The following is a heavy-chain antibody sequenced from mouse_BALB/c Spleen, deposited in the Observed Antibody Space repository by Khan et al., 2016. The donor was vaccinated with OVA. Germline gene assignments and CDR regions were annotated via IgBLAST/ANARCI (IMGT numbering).Heavy chain of an antibody. J-gene: IGHJ3*01. Sequence: QVRLQQSGAELPKPGASVKISSKPSAYTFPNYWMPWVKQRLGQGLEWIGYINPSTDYPEYNQKFKDKATLTADKSSSTAYMQLSSLTSEDSAVYYCARRGVYGIFAYWGQGTLVTVSA. CDR2: INPSTDYP. CDR3: ARRGVYGIFAY. CDR1: AYTFPNYW. V-gene: IGHV1-7*01. D-gene: IGHD2-1*01.